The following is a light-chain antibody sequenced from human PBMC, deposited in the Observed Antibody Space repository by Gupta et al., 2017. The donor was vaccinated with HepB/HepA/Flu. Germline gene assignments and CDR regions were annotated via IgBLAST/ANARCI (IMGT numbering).Light chain of an antibody. CDR2: DDS. CDR3: QVWDSSSDHPNVV. Sequence: FVLPQPPSVAVAPGQTATITCGGNNIGSKSVHWYQQKPGQAPVLVVYDDSDRPSGIPERFSGSNSGNTATLTISRVEAGDEADYYCQVWDSSSDHPNVVFGGGTKLTVL. J-gene: IGLJ2*01. V-gene: IGLV3-21*02. CDR1: NIGSKS.